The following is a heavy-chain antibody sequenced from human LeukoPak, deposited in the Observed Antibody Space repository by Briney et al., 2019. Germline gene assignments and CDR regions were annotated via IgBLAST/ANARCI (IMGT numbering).Heavy chain of an antibody. CDR1: GYSISSSNW. V-gene: IGHV4-28*01. CDR3: ARTGKRAMEDWFDP. J-gene: IGHJ5*02. Sequence: SETLSLTCAVSGYSISSSNWWGWIRQPPGKGLEWIGYIYYSGSTYYNPSLKSRVTMSVDTSKNQFSLKLSSVTAVDTAVYYCARTGKRAMEDWFDPWGQGTLVTVSS. D-gene: IGHD1-14*01. CDR2: IYYSGST.